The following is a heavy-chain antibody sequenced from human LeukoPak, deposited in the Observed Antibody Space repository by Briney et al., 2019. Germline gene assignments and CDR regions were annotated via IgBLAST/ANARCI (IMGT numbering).Heavy chain of an antibody. D-gene: IGHD6-13*01. CDR2: ISYDGSNK. CDR3: AKCIQFSSWHYFPLDY. Sequence: PGGSLRLPCAASGFTFSSYGMHWVRQAPGKGLKRVAVISYDGSNKYYADSVKGRFTISRDNSKNTLYLQMNSLRAEDTAVYYCAKCIQFSSWHYFPLDYWGQGTLVTVSS. J-gene: IGHJ4*02. V-gene: IGHV3-30*18. CDR1: GFTFSSYG.